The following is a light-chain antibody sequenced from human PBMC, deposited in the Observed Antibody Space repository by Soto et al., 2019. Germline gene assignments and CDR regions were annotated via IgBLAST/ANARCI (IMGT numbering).Light chain of an antibody. Sequence: DIQMTQSPSPLSGSVGDRVTITCRARQTISSWLAWYQQKPGKAPKLLIYKASTLKSGVPSRFSGSGSGTEFTLTISSLQPDECATYYCQHYNSYSEAFGQGTKVELK. CDR2: KAS. CDR3: QHYNSYSEA. CDR1: QTISSW. J-gene: IGKJ1*01. V-gene: IGKV1-5*03.